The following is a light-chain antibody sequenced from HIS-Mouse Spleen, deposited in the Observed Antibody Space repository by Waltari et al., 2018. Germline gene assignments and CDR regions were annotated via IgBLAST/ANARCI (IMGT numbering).Light chain of an antibody. CDR2: WAS. J-gene: IGKJ1*01. CDR1: ESVLYSSNNKNY. V-gene: IGKV4-1*01. CDR3: QQYYSTPPT. Sequence: IVMSQSADSLVVFMGERATINCKYRESVLYSSNNKNYLAWYQQKPGQPPKLLIYWASTRESGVPDRFSGSGSGTDFTLTISSLQAEDVAVYYCQQYYSTPPTFGQGTKVEIK.